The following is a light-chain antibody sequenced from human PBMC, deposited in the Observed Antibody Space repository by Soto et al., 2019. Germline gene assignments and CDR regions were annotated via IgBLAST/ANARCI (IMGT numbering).Light chain of an antibody. V-gene: IGKV3D-20*02. J-gene: IGKJ5*01. CDR1: QSVSSSY. Sequence: EIVLTQSPGTLSLSPGERATLSCRASQSVSSSYLAWYQQKPGQAPRLLIYDASNRATGIPARFSGSGSGTDFTLTISSLEPEDFAVYYCQQRSNTFGPGTRLEIK. CDR2: DAS. CDR3: QQRSNT.